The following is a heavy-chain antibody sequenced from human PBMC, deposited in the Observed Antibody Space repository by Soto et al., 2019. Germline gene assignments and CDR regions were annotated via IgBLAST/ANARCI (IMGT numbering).Heavy chain of an antibody. CDR2: MNPDSGDT. J-gene: IGHJ4*01. CDR3: VRQPGGVATPGDDY. CDR1: GYPFSAFD. V-gene: IGHV1-8*01. D-gene: IGHD2-15*01. Sequence: QVQLVQSGAEVKKPGASVKVSCEASGYPFSAFDINWVRQAGGQGLEWMGWMNPDSGDTAFAQRFQDRITMTRSTSISTAYMELSRLTSDDTAVYFCVRQPGGVATPGDDYWGQEPWSPSPQ.